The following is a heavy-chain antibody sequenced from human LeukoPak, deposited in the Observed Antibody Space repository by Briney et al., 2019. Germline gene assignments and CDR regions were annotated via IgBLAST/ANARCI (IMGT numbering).Heavy chain of an antibody. V-gene: IGHV1-18*01. D-gene: IGHD2-15*01. CDR1: VYTFTNYG. CDR2: ISAYNGNT. J-gene: IGHJ5*02. CDR3: ARGGSDCSGGNCPYSWFDP. Sequence: ASVKVSCKASVYTFTNYGITWVRQDPAQALEGLGWISAYNGNTNNAQKLQGRVTMTTDTSTSTAYMELKSLTSDDTAVYYCARGGSDCSGGNCPYSWFDPWGQGTLVTVSS.